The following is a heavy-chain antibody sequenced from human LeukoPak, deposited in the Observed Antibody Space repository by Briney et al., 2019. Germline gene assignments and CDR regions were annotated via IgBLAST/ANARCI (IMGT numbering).Heavy chain of an antibody. V-gene: IGHV1-69*13. J-gene: IGHJ6*03. CDR1: GYTFTGYY. CDR3: ASGRGGSGSYLVSDYYYMDV. Sequence: SVKVSCKASGYTFTGYYMHWVRQAAGQGLEWMGGIIPIFGTANYAQKFQGRVTITADESTSTAYMELSSLRSEDTAVYYCASGRGGSGSYLVSDYYYMDVWGKGTRVTIS. CDR2: IIPIFGTA. D-gene: IGHD3-10*01.